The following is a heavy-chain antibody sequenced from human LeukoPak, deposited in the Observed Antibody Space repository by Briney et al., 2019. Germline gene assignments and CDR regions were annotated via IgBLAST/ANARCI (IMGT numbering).Heavy chain of an antibody. CDR1: GGTFSSYA. J-gene: IGHJ4*02. CDR3: ASIVAVGCSRGSCYPRVNYFDY. CDR2: IIPIFGTA. D-gene: IGHD2-15*01. V-gene: IGHV1-69*13. Sequence: SVKVSCKASGGTFSSYAISWVRQAPGQGLEWMGGIIPIFGTANYAQKFQGRVTITADESTSTAYMELSSLRSEDTAVYYCASIVAVGCSRGSCYPRVNYFDYWGQGTLVTVSS.